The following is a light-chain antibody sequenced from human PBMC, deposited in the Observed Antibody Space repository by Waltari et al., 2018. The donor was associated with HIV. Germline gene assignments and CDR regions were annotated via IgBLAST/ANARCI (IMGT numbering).Light chain of an antibody. CDR3: AAWDASLSAWV. CDR1: SSNIGSNY. J-gene: IGLJ3*02. Sequence: QSVLTQPPSASGTPGQRVTISCSGSSSNIGSNYVYWYQQLPGTAPKLLIYMNNQWPSGVPDRFSGSKSGTSASLAISGLRSEDEADYYCAAWDASLSAWVFGGGTKLTVL. CDR2: MNN. V-gene: IGLV1-47*01.